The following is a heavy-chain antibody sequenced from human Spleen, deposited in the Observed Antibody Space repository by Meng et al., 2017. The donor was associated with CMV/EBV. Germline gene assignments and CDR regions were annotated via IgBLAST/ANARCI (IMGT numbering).Heavy chain of an antibody. CDR3: ARDPPGIAARPPVY. J-gene: IGHJ4*02. CDR1: GYTFTGYY. Sequence: QVQLVQAGAGVKKPGASVKVSCKASGYTFTGYYMHWVRQAPGQGLEWMGWINPNSGGTNYAQKFQGRVTMTRDTSISTAYMELSRLRSDDTAVYYCARDPPGIAARPPVYWGQGTLVTVSS. V-gene: IGHV1-2*02. D-gene: IGHD6-6*01. CDR2: INPNSGGT.